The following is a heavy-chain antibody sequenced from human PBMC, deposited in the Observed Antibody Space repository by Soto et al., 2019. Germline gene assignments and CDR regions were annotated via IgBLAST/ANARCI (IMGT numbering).Heavy chain of an antibody. D-gene: IGHD6-25*01. Sequence: QVQLQESGPGLVKPSGTLSLTCTVSGVSINNGNDYWTWIRQHPGKVLEWIGHVHYSGNIHYNPPSLSRVTMSVDTSKNQVSWERSSATVAETAENYCVRGKDPYKCGFWGQGTLVTVSS. J-gene: IGHJ4*02. CDR1: GVSINNGNDY. CDR2: VHYSGNI. V-gene: IGHV4-31*03. CDR3: VRGKDPYKCGF.